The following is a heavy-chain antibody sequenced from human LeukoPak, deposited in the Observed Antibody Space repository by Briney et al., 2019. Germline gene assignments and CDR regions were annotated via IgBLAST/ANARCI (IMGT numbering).Heavy chain of an antibody. CDR3: ARRYCSGGSCYSNDYYYLDV. V-gene: IGHV3-53*01. J-gene: IGHJ6*03. Sequence: PGGSLRLSCAASGFTVSSYYMSWLRQAPGKGLEWVSIIYSGGTTYYTDSVKGRFTISRGISENTVYLQMNSLRVEDAAVYYCARRYCSGGSCYSNDYYYLDVWGKGTTVTVSS. CDR1: GFTVSSYY. CDR2: IYSGGTT. D-gene: IGHD2-15*01.